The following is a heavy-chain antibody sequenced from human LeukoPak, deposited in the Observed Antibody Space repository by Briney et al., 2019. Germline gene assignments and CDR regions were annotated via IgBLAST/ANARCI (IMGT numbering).Heavy chain of an antibody. D-gene: IGHD6-13*01. V-gene: IGHV1-18*04. CDR3: ARTRRGKSSWSLEGDY. CDR2: ISAYNGNT. Sequence: WASVKVSCKASGYTFTDYYLHWVRQAPGQGLEWMGWISAYNGNTNYAQKLQGRVTMTTDTSTSTAYMELRSLRSDDTAVYYCARTRRGKSSWSLEGDYWGQGTLVTVSS. J-gene: IGHJ4*02. CDR1: GYTFTDYY.